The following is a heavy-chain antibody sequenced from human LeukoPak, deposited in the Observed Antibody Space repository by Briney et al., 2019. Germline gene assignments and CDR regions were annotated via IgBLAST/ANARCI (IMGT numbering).Heavy chain of an antibody. D-gene: IGHD6-13*01. V-gene: IGHV3-48*02. CDR3: ARRVAAAGTGWPAFDY. CDR2: ISGSSSTI. J-gene: IGHJ4*02. Sequence: PGGSLRLSCAASGFTFSSHSMNWVRQAPGKGLEWVSYISGSSSTIYYVDSVKGRFTISRDNAKNSLYLQMNSLRDEDTAVYYCARRVAAAGTGWPAFDYWGQGTLVTVSS. CDR1: GFTFSSHS.